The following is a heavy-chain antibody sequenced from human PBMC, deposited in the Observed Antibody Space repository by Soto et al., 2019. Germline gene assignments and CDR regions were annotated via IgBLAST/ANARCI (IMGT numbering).Heavy chain of an antibody. V-gene: IGHV4-34*01. CDR1: GGSFSGYY. Sequence: PSETLSLTCAVYGGSFSGYYWSWIRQPPGKGLEWIGEINHSGSTNYNPSLKSRVTISVDTSKNQFSLKLSSVTAEDPAVYYCAIISGYSSGWYRNDDFDYWGKGTLVTVSS. D-gene: IGHD6-19*01. CDR3: AIISGYSSGWYRNDDFDY. CDR2: INHSGST. J-gene: IGHJ4*02.